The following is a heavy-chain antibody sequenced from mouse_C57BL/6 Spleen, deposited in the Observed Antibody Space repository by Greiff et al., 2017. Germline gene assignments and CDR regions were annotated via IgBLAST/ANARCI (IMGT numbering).Heavy chain of an antibody. V-gene: IGHV1-15*01. J-gene: IGHJ3*01. Sequence: VKLQQSGAELVRPGASVTLSCKASGYTFTDYEMHWVKQTPVHGLEWIGAIDPETGGTAYNQKFKGKAILTADKSSSTAYMELRSLTSDDSAVYYCTRSWWGFAYWGQGTLVTVSA. CDR1: GYTFTDYE. D-gene: IGHD1-1*02. CDR3: TRSWWGFAY. CDR2: IDPETGGT.